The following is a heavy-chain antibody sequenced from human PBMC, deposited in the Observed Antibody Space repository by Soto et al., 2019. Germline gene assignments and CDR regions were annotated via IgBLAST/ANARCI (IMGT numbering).Heavy chain of an antibody. J-gene: IGHJ3*01. D-gene: IGHD2-2*01. V-gene: IGHV5-51*01. CDR2: IYPGGDSDT. CDR1: GYSFTVYW. CDR3: ATQLATSQDAFDV. Sequence: PGESLKISCQGSGYSFTVYWIGWVRQMPGKGLEWVGIIYPGGDSDTRYGPSFQGQVTISADKSINTAYLQWSSLKASDTAMYYCATQLATSQDAFDVWGLGTMVTVSS.